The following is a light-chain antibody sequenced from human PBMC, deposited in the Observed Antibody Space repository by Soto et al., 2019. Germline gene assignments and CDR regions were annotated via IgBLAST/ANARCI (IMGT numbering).Light chain of an antibody. CDR2: EVS. Sequence: QSALTQPPSASGSPGQSVTISCTGTSSDVGGYNYVSWYQQHPGKAPKLMIYEVSKRPSGVPDRFSGSKSGNTASLTVSGLRAEDEADYYCSSYAGSTLFGTGTKLTVL. CDR3: SSYAGSTL. V-gene: IGLV2-8*01. J-gene: IGLJ1*01. CDR1: SSDVGGYNY.